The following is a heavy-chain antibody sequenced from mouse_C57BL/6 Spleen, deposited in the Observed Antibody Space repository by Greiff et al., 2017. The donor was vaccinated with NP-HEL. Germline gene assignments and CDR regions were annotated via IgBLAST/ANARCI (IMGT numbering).Heavy chain of an antibody. Sequence: VQRVESGPGLVAPSQSLSITCTVSGFSLTCYAISWVRQPPGKGLEWLGVIWTGGGTNYNSALKSRLSISKDNSKSQVFLKMNSLQTDDTARYYCARNSYDYDGFAYWGQGTLVTVSA. J-gene: IGHJ3*01. D-gene: IGHD2-4*01. CDR2: IWTGGGT. V-gene: IGHV2-9-1*01. CDR1: GFSLTCYA. CDR3: ARNSYDYDGFAY.